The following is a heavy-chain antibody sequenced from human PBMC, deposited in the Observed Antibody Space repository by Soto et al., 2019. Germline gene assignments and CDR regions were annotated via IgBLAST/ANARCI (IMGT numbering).Heavy chain of an antibody. CDR3: ARDLGYSPFDP. Sequence: EVQLVESGGGVVRPGGSLRLSCAASGFTFDDYGMSWVRQAPGKGLEWVSRINWNGGSTGYADSVKGRFIISRDNAKTSLYLQMNSLRAEDTAFYYCARDLGYSPFDPWGQGTLVTVSS. D-gene: IGHD6-13*01. CDR2: INWNGGST. V-gene: IGHV3-20*04. J-gene: IGHJ5*02. CDR1: GFTFDDYG.